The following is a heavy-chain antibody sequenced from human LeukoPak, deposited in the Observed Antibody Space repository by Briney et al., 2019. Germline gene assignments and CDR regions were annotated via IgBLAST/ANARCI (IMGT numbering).Heavy chain of an antibody. Sequence: GASVKVSCKASGYTFTSYGISWVRQAPGQGLEWMGWISAYNGNTNYAQKLQGRVTMTTDTSTSTAYMELRSLRSDDTAVYYCARESHDYGDLDAFDIWGQGTMVTVSS. J-gene: IGHJ3*02. CDR2: ISAYNGNT. CDR3: ARESHDYGDLDAFDI. D-gene: IGHD4-17*01. V-gene: IGHV1-18*01. CDR1: GYTFTSYG.